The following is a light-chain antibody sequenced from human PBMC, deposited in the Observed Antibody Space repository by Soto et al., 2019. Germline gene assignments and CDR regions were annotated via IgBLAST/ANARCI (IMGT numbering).Light chain of an antibody. CDR1: QSISSFY. CDR2: DAS. Sequence: EIVLTQSPGTLSLSPGERATLSCRASQSISSFYLAWYQQTPGQAPRLLIYDASSRAAGIPDRFSGGGSGTDFTLTISRLEPEEFGVYYCQQYGGSPRTFGQGTKVDIK. CDR3: QQYGGSPRT. J-gene: IGKJ1*01. V-gene: IGKV3-20*01.